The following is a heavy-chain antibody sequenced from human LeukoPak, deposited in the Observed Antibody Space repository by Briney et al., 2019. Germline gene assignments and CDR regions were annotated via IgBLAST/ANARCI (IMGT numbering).Heavy chain of an antibody. D-gene: IGHD3-16*01. CDR2: INHSGST. Sequence: PSETLSLTCAFSGGSISSGGYSWSWIRQPPGKGLEWIGEINHSGSTNYNPSLKSRVTISVDTSKNQFSLKLSSVTAADTAVYYCAAGGRGRKTRVVVSYNWFDPWGQGTLVTVSS. J-gene: IGHJ5*02. CDR3: AAGGRGRKTRVVVSYNWFDP. CDR1: GGSISSGGYS. V-gene: IGHV4-34*01.